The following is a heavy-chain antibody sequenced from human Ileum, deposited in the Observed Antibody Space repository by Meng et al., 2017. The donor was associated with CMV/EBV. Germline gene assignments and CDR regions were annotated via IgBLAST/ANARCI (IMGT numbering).Heavy chain of an antibody. D-gene: IGHD1-26*01. Sequence: HITLKESGPTLVKPTQTLTLTCTFSGFSPSTNGAGVGWIRQPPGKALEWLALIYRGDDKRYSPSLNSRLSIAKDTSKNEVVLTMTNMGPVDTGTYYCAHFVGGYYPSRPDYWGQGTLVTVSS. CDR2: IYRGDDK. V-gene: IGHV2-5*02. J-gene: IGHJ4*02. CDR3: AHFVGGYYPSRPDY. CDR1: GFSPSTNGAG.